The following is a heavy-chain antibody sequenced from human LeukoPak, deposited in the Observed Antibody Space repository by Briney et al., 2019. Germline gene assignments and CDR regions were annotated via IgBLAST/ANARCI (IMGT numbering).Heavy chain of an antibody. Sequence: PSETLSLTCAVYGGSFSGYYWSWIRQPPGKGLEGIGEINHSGSTNYNPSLTSRVTISVDTSKNQFSLKLSSVTAADTAVYYCARGRYDFWSGYWYYFAYWGQGTLVTVSS. CDR1: GGSFSGYY. D-gene: IGHD3-3*01. J-gene: IGHJ4*02. CDR3: ARGRYDFWSGYWYYFAY. CDR2: INHSGST. V-gene: IGHV4-34*01.